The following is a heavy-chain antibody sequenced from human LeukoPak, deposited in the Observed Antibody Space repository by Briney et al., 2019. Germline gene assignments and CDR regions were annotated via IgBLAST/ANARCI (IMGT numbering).Heavy chain of an antibody. V-gene: IGHV3-21*01. CDR1: GFTFSSYS. CDR3: ARDKEGATEY. Sequence: TGGSLTLSCAASGFTFSSYSMNWVRQAPGKGLEWVSSISSSSYIYYADSVKGRFTISRDNAKISLYLQMNSLRAEDTAVYYCARDKEGATEYWGQGTLVTVSS. J-gene: IGHJ4*02. CDR2: ISSSSYI. D-gene: IGHD1-26*01.